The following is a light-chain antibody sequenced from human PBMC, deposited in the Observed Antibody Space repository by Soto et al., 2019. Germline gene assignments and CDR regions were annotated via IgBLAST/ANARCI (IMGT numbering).Light chain of an antibody. CDR2: GAS. V-gene: IGKV3-15*01. J-gene: IGKJ1*01. Sequence: EIVMTQSPATLPVSPGERATLSCRASQSVSTNLAWYQQKPGQAPRLLIYGASTRATGIPDRFSGSGSGTEFTLTISSLQSEDFAVYHCQQYNNWPPWTFGQGTKVEIK. CDR3: QQYNNWPPWT. CDR1: QSVSTN.